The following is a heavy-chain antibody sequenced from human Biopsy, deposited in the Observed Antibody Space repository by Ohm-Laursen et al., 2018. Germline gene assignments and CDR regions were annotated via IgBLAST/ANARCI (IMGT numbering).Heavy chain of an antibody. D-gene: IGHD2/OR15-2a*01. CDR3: ARATNSTGWPYYYFYGMDV. CDR2: IYYSGST. J-gene: IGHJ6*02. Sequence: TLSLTCTVSGGSISSDYWSWIRQTPGKGLEWIGYIYYSGSTNYNPSLKSRVTISVDTSKNQFSLRLNSVTTADTAVYYCARATNSTGWPYYYFYGMDVWGQGTTVTVSS. V-gene: IGHV4-59*01. CDR1: GGSISSDY.